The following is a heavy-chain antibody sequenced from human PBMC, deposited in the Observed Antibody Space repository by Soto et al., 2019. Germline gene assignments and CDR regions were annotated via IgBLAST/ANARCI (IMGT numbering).Heavy chain of an antibody. J-gene: IGHJ1*01. V-gene: IGHV4-39*01. Sequence: VLEGTCTGTVYFRRRQHQPPGKGLEWIGYMYYNGNTFYSPSLKSRVTMSVDTSKRQFSLDLSSVTAADTAMYHCARLQIYDSRAAPTPIFHPWGLGAMVTVSS. CDR2: MYYNGNT. CDR3: ARLQIYDSRAAPTPIFHP. CDR1: EGTCTGTVYF. D-gene: IGHD3-22*01.